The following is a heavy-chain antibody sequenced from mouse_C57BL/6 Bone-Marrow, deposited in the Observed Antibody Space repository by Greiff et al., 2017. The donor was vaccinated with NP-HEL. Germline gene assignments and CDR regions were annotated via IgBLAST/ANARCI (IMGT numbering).Heavy chain of an antibody. CDR1: GYSITSGYY. V-gene: IGHV3-6*01. CDR3: ARGPVYYYGSSYLNWYFDV. D-gene: IGHD1-1*01. J-gene: IGHJ1*03. Sequence: EVKLQESGPGLVKPSQSLSLTCSVTGYSITSGYYWHWIRQFPGNKLEWMGYISYDGSNNYNPSLKNRISITRDTSKNQFFLKLNSVTTEDTATYDCARGPVYYYGSSYLNWYFDVWGTGTTVTVSS. CDR2: ISYDGSN.